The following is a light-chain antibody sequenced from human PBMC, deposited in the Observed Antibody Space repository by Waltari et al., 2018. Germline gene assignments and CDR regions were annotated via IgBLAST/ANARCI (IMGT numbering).Light chain of an antibody. CDR2: KDN. V-gene: IGLV3-25*03. J-gene: IGLJ1*01. Sequence: SYELTQPPSVSVSPGQTARITCSGDALPKQYAHWYQQKPGQAPVLVIYKDNERPSGIPERFSGSSSGTTVTLTISGVQAEDEADYYCQSADSSGTYKVFGTGTKVTVL. CDR3: QSADSSGTYKV. CDR1: ALPKQY.